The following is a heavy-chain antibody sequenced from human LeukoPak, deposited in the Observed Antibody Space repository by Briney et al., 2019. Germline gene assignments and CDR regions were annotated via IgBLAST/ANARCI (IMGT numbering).Heavy chain of an antibody. CDR1: GFTVSSYY. V-gene: IGHV3-66*01. CDR3: ARSYSNHLFGMDV. Sequence: TGGSLRLSCAASGFTVSSYYMTWVRQAPGKGLEWVSVMYSGGSTYYADSAKGRVAISRDNSQNTVFLQMNSVRVEDTAVYYCARSYSNHLFGMDVWGQGTAVTVSS. CDR2: MYSGGST. J-gene: IGHJ6*02. D-gene: IGHD4-11*01.